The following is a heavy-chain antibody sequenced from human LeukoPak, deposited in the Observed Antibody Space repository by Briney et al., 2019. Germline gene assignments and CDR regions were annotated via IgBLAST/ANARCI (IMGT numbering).Heavy chain of an antibody. J-gene: IGHJ5*02. CDR1: GYTFTSYD. D-gene: IGHD6-19*01. Sequence: ASVKVSCKASGYTFTSYDINWVRQATGQGLEWMGWMNPNSGNTGYAQKFQGRVTITRNTSISTAYMELSSLRSEDTAVYYCARAWVAVAGTGWFDPWGQGTLVTVSS. V-gene: IGHV1-8*01. CDR3: ARAWVAVAGTGWFDP. CDR2: MNPNSGNT.